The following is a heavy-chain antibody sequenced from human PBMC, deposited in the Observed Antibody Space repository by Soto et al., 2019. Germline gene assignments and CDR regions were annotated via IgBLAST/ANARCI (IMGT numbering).Heavy chain of an antibody. J-gene: IGHJ4*02. CDR3: ATLPPRIVVVVLPIPS. CDR1: GGSISSYY. D-gene: IGHD2-15*01. Sequence: SETLSLTCTVSGGSISSYYWSWIRQPPGKGLEWIGYIYYSGSTNYNPSLKSRVTISVDTSKNQFSLKLSSVTAADTAVYYCATLPPRIVVVVLPIPSWGQGTLVTVSS. CDR2: IYYSGST. V-gene: IGHV4-59*08.